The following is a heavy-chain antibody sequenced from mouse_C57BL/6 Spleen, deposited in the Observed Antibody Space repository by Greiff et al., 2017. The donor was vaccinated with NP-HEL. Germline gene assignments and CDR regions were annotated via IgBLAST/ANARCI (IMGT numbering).Heavy chain of an antibody. V-gene: IGHV1-64*01. Sequence: VQLQQPGAELVKPGASVKLSCKASGYTFTSYWMHWVKQRPGQGLEWIGMIHPNSGSTNYNEKFKSKATLTVDKSSSTAYMQLSSLTSEDSAVYYCARATTVVTPLRYFDVWGTGTTVTVSS. CDR3: ARATTVVTPLRYFDV. D-gene: IGHD1-1*01. CDR1: GYTFTSYW. J-gene: IGHJ1*03. CDR2: IHPNSGST.